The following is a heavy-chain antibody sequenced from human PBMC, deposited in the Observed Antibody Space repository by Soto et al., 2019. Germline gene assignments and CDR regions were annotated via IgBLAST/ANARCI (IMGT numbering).Heavy chain of an antibody. V-gene: IGHV3-23*01. CDR2: ITGSGAIT. D-gene: IGHD1-26*01. CDR3: ARDVWETTSMYYGLDV. J-gene: IGHJ6*02. Sequence: GGSLRLSCAASGFTFSSYAMSWVRLAPGKGLEWVSGITGSGAITYYTDSVKGRFTISRDNSKNTLYLQMHSLRAEDTAVYYCARDVWETTSMYYGLDVWGLGTTVTVSS. CDR1: GFTFSSYA.